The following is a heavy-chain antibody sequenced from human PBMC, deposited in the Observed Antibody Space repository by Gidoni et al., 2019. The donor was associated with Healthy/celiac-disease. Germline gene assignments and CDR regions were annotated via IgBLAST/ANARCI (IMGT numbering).Heavy chain of an antibody. Sequence: EVQLVEAGGGLGQPGGSLRLSCAASGCTFSRYWTSWVRQAPGKGLEWVSNIQQDGSEKYFVYSVKGRFTISRDNAKNSLYLQMNSLRAEETAVDYCARGGYCTNGVCYRLYYFDYWGQGTLVTVSS. J-gene: IGHJ4*02. CDR3: ARGGYCTNGVCYRLYYFDY. D-gene: IGHD2-8*01. V-gene: IGHV3-7*04. CDR2: IQQDGSEK. CDR1: GCTFSRYW.